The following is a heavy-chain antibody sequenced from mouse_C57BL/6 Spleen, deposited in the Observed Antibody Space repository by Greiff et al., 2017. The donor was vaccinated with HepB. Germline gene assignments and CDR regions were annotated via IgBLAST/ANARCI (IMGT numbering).Heavy chain of an antibody. CDR1: GYTFTSYW. Sequence: QLKQPGAELVKPGASVKLSCKASGYTFTSYWMQWVKQRPGQGLEWIGEIDPSDSYTNYNQKFKGKATLTVDTSSSTAYMQLSSLTSEDSAVYYCARVHYYGSSPNWYFDVWGTGTTVTVSS. V-gene: IGHV1-50*01. CDR2: IDPSDSYT. J-gene: IGHJ1*03. D-gene: IGHD1-1*01. CDR3: ARVHYYGSSPNWYFDV.